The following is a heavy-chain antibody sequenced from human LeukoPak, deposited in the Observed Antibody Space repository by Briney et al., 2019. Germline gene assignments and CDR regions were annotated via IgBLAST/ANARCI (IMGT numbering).Heavy chain of an antibody. V-gene: IGHV1-2*06. D-gene: IGHD3-10*01. CDR3: ARDFFSSVAYYGSGSPY. Sequence: GASVKVSCKASGYTFTGYYMHWVRQAPGQGLEWMGRINPNSGGTNYAQKLQGRVTMTTDTSTSTAYMELRSLRSDDTAVYYCARDFFSSVAYYGSGSPYWGQGTLVTVSS. J-gene: IGHJ4*02. CDR1: GYTFTGYY. CDR2: INPNSGGT.